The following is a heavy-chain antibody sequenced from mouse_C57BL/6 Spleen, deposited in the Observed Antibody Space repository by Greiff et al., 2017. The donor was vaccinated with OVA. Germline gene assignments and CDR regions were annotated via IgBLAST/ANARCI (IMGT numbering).Heavy chain of an antibody. Sequence: DVKLVESEGGLVQPGSSMKLSCTASGFTFSDYYMAWVRQVPEKGLEWVANINYDGSSTYYLDSLKSRFIISRDNAKNILYLQMSSLKSEDTATYYCAREGGGPFDYWGQGTTLTVSS. CDR3: AREGGGPFDY. CDR1: GFTFSDYY. CDR2: INYDGSST. V-gene: IGHV5-16*01. J-gene: IGHJ2*01.